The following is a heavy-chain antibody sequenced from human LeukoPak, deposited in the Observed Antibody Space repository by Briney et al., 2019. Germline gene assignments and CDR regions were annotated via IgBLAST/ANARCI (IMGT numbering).Heavy chain of an antibody. CDR1: GYTFTSYG. J-gene: IGHJ4*02. Sequence: ASVKVTCKASGYTFTSYGISWVRQAPGQGLEWMGWISAYNGNTNYAQKPQGRVTMTTDTSTSTAYMELRSLRSDDTAVYYCARGLLAAVAGLYYFDYWGQGTLVTVSS. D-gene: IGHD6-19*01. CDR2: ISAYNGNT. CDR3: ARGLLAAVAGLYYFDY. V-gene: IGHV1-18*01.